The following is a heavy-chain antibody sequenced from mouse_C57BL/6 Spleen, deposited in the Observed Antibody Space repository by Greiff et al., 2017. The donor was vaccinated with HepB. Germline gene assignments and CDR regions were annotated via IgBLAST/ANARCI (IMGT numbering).Heavy chain of an antibody. CDR2: ISSGSSTI. V-gene: IGHV5-17*01. CDR1: GFTFSDYG. Sequence: EVQGVESGGGLVKPGGSLKLSCAASGFTFSDYGMHWVRQAPEKGLEWVAYISSGSSTIYYADTVKGRFTISRDNAKNTLFLQMTSLRSEDTAMYYCARRYYDYPYWYFDVWGTGTTVTVSS. D-gene: IGHD2-4*01. CDR3: ARRYYDYPYWYFDV. J-gene: IGHJ1*03.